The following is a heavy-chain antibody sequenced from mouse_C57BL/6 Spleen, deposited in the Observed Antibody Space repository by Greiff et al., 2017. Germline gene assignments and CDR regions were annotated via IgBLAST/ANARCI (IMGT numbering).Heavy chain of an antibody. CDR1: GFTFSDYG. CDR2: ISRGSSTS. Sequence: EVLLVESGGGLVKPGGSLKLSCAASGFTFSDYGMHWVRQAPEKGLEWVAYISRGSSTSYYADTLKGRFTISRDNAKNTLFLQVTSLRSEDTAMYYCARRAQAVYAMDYWGQGTAVTVSS. J-gene: IGHJ4*01. CDR3: ARRAQAVYAMDY. V-gene: IGHV5-17*01. D-gene: IGHD3-2*02.